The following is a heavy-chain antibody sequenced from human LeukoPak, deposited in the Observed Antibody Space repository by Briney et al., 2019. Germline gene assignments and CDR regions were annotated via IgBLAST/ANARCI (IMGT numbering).Heavy chain of an antibody. Sequence: PGGSLRLSCAASGFTLSIYWMSSVRPAPGKGLLWVSRINSYGSSTSYADSVEGRFNISRDNAKNTLYLQMNSLRAEDTAVYYCARGEYYYDGGYWGQGTLVTVSS. CDR2: INSYGSST. CDR1: GFTLSIYW. J-gene: IGHJ4*02. CDR3: ARGEYYYDGGY. D-gene: IGHD3-22*01. V-gene: IGHV3-74*01.